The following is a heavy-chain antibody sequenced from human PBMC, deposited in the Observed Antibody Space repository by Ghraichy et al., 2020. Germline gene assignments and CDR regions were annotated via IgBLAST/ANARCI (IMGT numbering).Heavy chain of an antibody. D-gene: IGHD6-13*01. CDR2: ISSSSSYT. J-gene: IGHJ4*02. CDR3: ARERGPYSSREGSYIPADY. V-gene: IGHV3-11*05. CDR1: GFTFSDYY. Sequence: GESLNISCAASGFTFSDYYMSWIRQAPGKGLEWVSYISSSSSYTNYADSVKGRFTISRDNAKNSLYLQMNSLRAEDTAVYYCARERGPYSSREGSYIPADYWGKGTLVTVSS.